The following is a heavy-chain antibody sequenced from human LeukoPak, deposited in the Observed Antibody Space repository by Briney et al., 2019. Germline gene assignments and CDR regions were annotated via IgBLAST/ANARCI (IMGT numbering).Heavy chain of an antibody. CDR3: ARGYYDSSGYYLIDY. Sequence: QPGGSLRLSCAASGFTFSIYGMHWVRQAPGKGLVWVSRINSDGRSTSYADSVKGRFTISRDNAKNTLYLQMNSLRAEDTAVYYCARGYYDSSGYYLIDYWGQGTLVTVSS. J-gene: IGHJ4*02. CDR2: INSDGRST. CDR1: GFTFSIYG. D-gene: IGHD3-22*01. V-gene: IGHV3-74*01.